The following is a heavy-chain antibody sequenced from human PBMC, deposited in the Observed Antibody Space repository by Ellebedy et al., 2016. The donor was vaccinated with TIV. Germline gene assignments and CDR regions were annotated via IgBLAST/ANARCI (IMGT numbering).Heavy chain of an antibody. CDR1: GFTFSNAW. CDR3: TTGRDWFKY. CDR2: IKSKSDGGTT. V-gene: IGHV3-15*07. Sequence: GESLKISCAASGFTFSNAWMNWVRQAPGKGLEWVGRIKSKSDGGTTDYAAPVKGRFIISRDDSKNTLYLEMNSLKIGDTAMFYCTTGRDWFKYWGQGTLVTVSS. J-gene: IGHJ4*02. D-gene: IGHD3-9*01.